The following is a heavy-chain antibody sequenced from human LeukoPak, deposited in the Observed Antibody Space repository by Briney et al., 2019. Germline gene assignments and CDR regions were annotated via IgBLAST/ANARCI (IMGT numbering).Heavy chain of an antibody. CDR3: ARPEELMEQTDVHAFDI. J-gene: IGHJ3*02. V-gene: IGHV1-46*01. Sequence: ASVKVSCKASGYTFTSYYMHWVRQAPGQGLEWMGIINPSGGSTSYAQKFQGRVTMTRDTSTSTVYMELSSLRSEDTAVYYCARPEELMEQTDVHAFDIWGQGTMVTVSS. CDR1: GYTFTSYY. CDR2: INPSGGST. D-gene: IGHD2-8*01.